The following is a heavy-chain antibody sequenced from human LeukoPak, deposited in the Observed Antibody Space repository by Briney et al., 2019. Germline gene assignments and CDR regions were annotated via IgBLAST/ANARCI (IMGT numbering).Heavy chain of an antibody. V-gene: IGHV1-46*01. CDR1: GYTFTSYA. CDR3: AKERYSGYGPEYFQH. D-gene: IGHD5-12*01. J-gene: IGHJ1*01. CDR2: INPSGGST. Sequence: GASVKVSCKASGYTFTSYAMNWVRQAPGQGLEWMGIINPSGGSTSYAQKFQGRVTMTRDTSTSTVYMELSSLRSEDTAVYYCAKERYSGYGPEYFQHWGQGTLVTVSS.